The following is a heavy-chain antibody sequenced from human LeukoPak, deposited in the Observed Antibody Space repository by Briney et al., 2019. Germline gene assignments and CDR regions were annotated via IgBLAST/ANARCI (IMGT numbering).Heavy chain of an antibody. D-gene: IGHD5-24*01. Sequence: GGSLRLSCAASGFTFSSYWMHWVRQAPGKGLVWVSRINSDGSSTSYADSVKGRFTISRDNAKNTLYLQMNTLRAEDTAVFYCARAPRRDGYKSTLDYWGQGTLVTVSS. V-gene: IGHV3-74*01. CDR2: INSDGSST. CDR3: ARAPRRDGYKSTLDY. CDR1: GFTFSSYW. J-gene: IGHJ4*02.